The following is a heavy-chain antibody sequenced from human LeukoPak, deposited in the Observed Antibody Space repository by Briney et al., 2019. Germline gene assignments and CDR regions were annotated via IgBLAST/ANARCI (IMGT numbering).Heavy chain of an antibody. J-gene: IGHJ5*02. D-gene: IGHD6-6*01. CDR1: GYSISSGYY. CDR3: ARDASGWFDP. CDR2: IYHSGST. V-gene: IGHV4-38-2*02. Sequence: PSETLSLTCAVSGYSISSGYYWGWIRQPPGKGLEWIGSIYHSGSTYYNPSLESRVTISVDTSKNQFSLKLSSVTAADTAVYYCARDASGWFDPWGQGTLVTVSS.